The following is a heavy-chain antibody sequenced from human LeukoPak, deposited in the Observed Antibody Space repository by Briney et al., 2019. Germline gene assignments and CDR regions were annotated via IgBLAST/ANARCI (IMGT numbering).Heavy chain of an antibody. D-gene: IGHD6-13*01. CDR2: ISYSGGGT. Sequence: EGSLRLSCAASGFTFSNYAMSWVRQAPGKGLEWVSSISYSGGGTYYADSVKGRFTMSRDNSKNTLFLQMNSLRAEDTAVFYCAKTYSTTWSDWYFDLWGRGTLVTVSS. CDR1: GFTFSNYA. V-gene: IGHV3-23*01. J-gene: IGHJ2*01. CDR3: AKTYSTTWSDWYFDL.